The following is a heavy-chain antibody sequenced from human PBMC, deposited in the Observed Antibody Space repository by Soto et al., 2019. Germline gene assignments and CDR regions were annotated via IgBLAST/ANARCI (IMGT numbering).Heavy chain of an antibody. D-gene: IGHD3-22*01. CDR3: ARAGQYYDSSGYAN. CDR1: EFSLSTYE. J-gene: IGHJ4*02. CDR2: IGRRGSAT. Sequence: EVQLVESGGGLVQPGGSLRLSCEAFEFSLSTYEVAWVRQAPGKGLEWVSHIGRRGSATYYADSVKGRFSISRDNAKNSVLLQMNSLRADDTAVYYCARAGQYYDSSGYANWGQGTLVTVSS. V-gene: IGHV3-48*03.